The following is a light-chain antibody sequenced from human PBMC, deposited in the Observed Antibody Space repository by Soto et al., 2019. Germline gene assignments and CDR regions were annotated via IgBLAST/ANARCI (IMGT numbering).Light chain of an antibody. CDR2: SVS. CDR1: ETIAPW. Sequence: DIQMTRSPSSVSASVGDRVTITCRASETIAPWLAWYRQKPGEAPELLIYSVSYLQSGAPSRFSGSGSGTDFTLTISSLQPEDFATYYCQQSNSLPITFGQGTRLEIK. V-gene: IGKV1-12*01. CDR3: QQSNSLPIT. J-gene: IGKJ5*01.